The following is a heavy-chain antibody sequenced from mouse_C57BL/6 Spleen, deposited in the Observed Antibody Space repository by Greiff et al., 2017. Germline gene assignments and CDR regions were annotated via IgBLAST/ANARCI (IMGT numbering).Heavy chain of an antibody. J-gene: IGHJ1*03. CDR2: LNPNYGTT. D-gene: IGHD3-2*02. V-gene: IGHV1-39*01. CDR1: GYSFTDYN. Sequence: VQLQQSGPELVKPGASVKISCKASGYSFTDYNMNWVKQSNGKSLEWIGVLNPNYGTTSYNQKFKGKATLTVDQASSTAYMQLNSLTSEDSAVYYCARLADSSGHFDVWGTGTTVTVSS. CDR3: ARLADSSGHFDV.